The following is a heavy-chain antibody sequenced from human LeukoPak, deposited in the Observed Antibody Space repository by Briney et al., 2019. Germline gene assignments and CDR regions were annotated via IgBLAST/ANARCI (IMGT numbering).Heavy chain of an antibody. CDR1: GGSISSYS. CDR2: IYTSGST. J-gene: IGHJ4*02. V-gene: IGHV4-4*09. D-gene: IGHD6-19*01. Sequence: KPSETLSLTCTVSGGSISSYSWSWIRQPPGKGLEWIGYIYTSGSTNYNPSLKSRVTISVDTSKNHFSLKLSSVTAADTAVYYCVRHVISVAPLPFNYWGQGTLITVSS. CDR3: VRHVISVAPLPFNY.